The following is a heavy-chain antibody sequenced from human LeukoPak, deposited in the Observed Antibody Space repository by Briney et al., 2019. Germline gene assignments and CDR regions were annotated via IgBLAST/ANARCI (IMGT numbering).Heavy chain of an antibody. CDR2: ISYDGSNK. D-gene: IGHD6-13*01. J-gene: IGHJ4*02. CDR1: GFTFSSYG. Sequence: HPGRSLRLSCAASGFTFSSYGMHWVRQAPGKGLEWVAVISYDGSNKYYADSVKGRFTISRDNSKNTLYLQMNSLSAEDTAVYYCAKDRGSSWRRIDYWGQGTLVTVSS. V-gene: IGHV3-30*18. CDR3: AKDRGSSWRRIDY.